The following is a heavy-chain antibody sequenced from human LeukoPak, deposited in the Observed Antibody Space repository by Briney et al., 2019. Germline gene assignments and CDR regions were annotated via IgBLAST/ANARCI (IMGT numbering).Heavy chain of an antibody. V-gene: IGHV1-8*03. CDR1: GYTFTSYD. CDR2: MNPNSGNT. D-gene: IGHD6-6*01. CDR3: GGGDSSSSGEFDP. J-gene: IGHJ5*02. Sequence: ASVKVSCKASGYTFTSYDINWVRQATGQGLEWMGWMNPNSGNTGYAQKFQGRVTITRNNSISTAYMELSSLRSEDTAVYYCGGGDSSSSGEFDPWGQGTLVTVSS.